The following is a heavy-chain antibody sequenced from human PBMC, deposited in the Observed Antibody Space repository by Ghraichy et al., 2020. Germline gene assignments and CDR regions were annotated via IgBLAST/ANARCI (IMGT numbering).Heavy chain of an antibody. CDR2: INQDGAKM. CDR1: GFTFHTYW. J-gene: IGHJ3*02. CDR3: ARDESHYDNAWYDALDI. D-gene: IGHD3-3*01. V-gene: IGHV3-7*01. Sequence: GGSLRLSCTGSGFTFHTYWMTWVRQAPGKGLEWVANINQDGAKMNYVDSVKGRFNISRDNAANPLYLQMNSRRAEDTAGYYCARDESHYDNAWYDALDIWGQGTMAIGSS.